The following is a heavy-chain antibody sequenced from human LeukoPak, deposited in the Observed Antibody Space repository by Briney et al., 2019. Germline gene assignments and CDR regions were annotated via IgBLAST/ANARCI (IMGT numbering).Heavy chain of an antibody. J-gene: IGHJ4*02. Sequence: GGSLRLSCVASGFPFSSYWMTWVRQAPGKGLEWVANIKQDGSKKSYVDSVKGRFTISRDDAKNSLYLQMNSLRAEDTAIYYCTRVGYIDEGIDYWGQGTLVTVSS. D-gene: IGHD5-24*01. CDR3: TRVGYIDEGIDY. V-gene: IGHV3-7*04. CDR2: IKQDGSKK. CDR1: GFPFSSYW.